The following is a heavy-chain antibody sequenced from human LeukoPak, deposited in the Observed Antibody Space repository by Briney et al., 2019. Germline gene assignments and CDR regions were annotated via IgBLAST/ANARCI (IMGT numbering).Heavy chain of an antibody. V-gene: IGHV3-9*01. J-gene: IGHJ4*02. CDR3: AKLIDYYDSSGSIY. Sequence: PGRSLRLSCAASGFTFDDYAMHWVRQAPGKGLEWVSGISWNSGSIVYADSVKGRFTISRDNAKNSLYLQMNSLRAEDTALYYCAKLIDYYDSSGSIYWGQGTLVTVSS. CDR1: GFTFDDYA. D-gene: IGHD3-22*01. CDR2: ISWNSGSI.